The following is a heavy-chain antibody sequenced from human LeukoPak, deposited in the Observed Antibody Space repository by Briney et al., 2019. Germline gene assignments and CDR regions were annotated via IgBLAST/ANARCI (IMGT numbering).Heavy chain of an antibody. CDR1: GFTFSSYG. CDR3: AKSHCSRGSCYPDY. V-gene: IGHV3-30*02. D-gene: IGHD2-15*01. CDR2: IQYDGSNK. J-gene: IGHJ4*02. Sequence: GGSLRLSCAASGFTFSSYGMHWVRQTPGKGLEWVAFIQYDGSNKYYADSVKGRCTISRDNSKNTLYVQMSSLRAEDTAVYYCAKSHCSRGSCYPDYWGQGTLVTVSS.